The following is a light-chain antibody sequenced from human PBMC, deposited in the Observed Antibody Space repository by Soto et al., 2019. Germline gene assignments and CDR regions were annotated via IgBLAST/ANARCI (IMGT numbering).Light chain of an antibody. J-gene: IGLJ1*01. CDR1: SIADGGSNF. CDR3: SSYAGSNTSV. Sequence: QSVLSQPPSASGSPGRSVTIFCTVASIADGGSNFVSWYQQHPGKAPKLLIYEVTKRPTGVSERLSGSRSGNTASLTVSGLQAEDEADYYCSSYAGSNTSVFGTGTKVTVL. CDR2: EVT. V-gene: IGLV2-8*01.